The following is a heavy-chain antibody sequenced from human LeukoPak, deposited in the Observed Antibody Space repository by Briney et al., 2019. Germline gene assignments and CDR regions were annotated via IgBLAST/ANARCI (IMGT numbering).Heavy chain of an antibody. CDR3: ARDLGQSSGYYPPRD. V-gene: IGHV3-30*02. D-gene: IGHD3-22*01. J-gene: IGHJ4*02. CDR2: IRYDGSNK. Sequence: GGSLRLSCAASGFTFSNYYMHWVRQAPGKGLEWVSFIRYDGSNKFYADSVKGRFTISRDNSKNTLYLQMNSLRAEDTAVYYCARDLGQSSGYYPPRDWGQGTLVTVSS. CDR1: GFTFSNYY.